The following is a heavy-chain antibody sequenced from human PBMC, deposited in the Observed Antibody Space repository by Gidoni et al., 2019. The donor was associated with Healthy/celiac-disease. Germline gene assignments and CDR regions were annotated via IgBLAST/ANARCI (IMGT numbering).Heavy chain of an antibody. CDR1: GFTFSSYS. D-gene: IGHD6-13*01. CDR2: ISSSSSYI. Sequence: EVQLVESGGGLVTPGGSLRLSCAASGFTFSSYSMNWVRQAPGKGLEWVSSISSSSSYIYYADSVKGRFTISRDNAKNSLYLQMNSLRAEDTAVYYCARDRGGYSSSWPFDYWGQGTLVTVSS. CDR3: ARDRGGYSSSWPFDY. V-gene: IGHV3-21*01. J-gene: IGHJ4*02.